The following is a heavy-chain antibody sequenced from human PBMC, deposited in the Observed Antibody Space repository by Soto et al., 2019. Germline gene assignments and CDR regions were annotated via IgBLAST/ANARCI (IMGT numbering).Heavy chain of an antibody. J-gene: IGHJ3*02. CDR3: AKDGGIDLVISKLLCDI. CDR2: ISDSGVST. Sequence: EVRLLESGGGFVQPGGSLRLSCAASGFTFSNYAMSWVRQTPGRVLEWVSTISDSGVSTYYADSVKGRFAISRDNSMNTLFLQMNSLGADDTAVYYCAKDGGIDLVISKLLCDIWGHGTMVTVSS. D-gene: IGHD3-22*01. V-gene: IGHV3-23*01. CDR1: GFTFSNYA.